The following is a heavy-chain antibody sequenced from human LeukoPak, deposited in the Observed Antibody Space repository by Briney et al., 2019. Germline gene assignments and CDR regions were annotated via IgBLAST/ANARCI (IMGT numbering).Heavy chain of an antibody. CDR2: IYYSGST. CDR3: ARLDGYFDWLLTIDY. J-gene: IGHJ4*02. CDR1: GGSISSSSYY. Sequence: SETLSLTCTVSGGSISSSSYYWGWIRQPPGKGLEWIGSIYYSGSTCYNPSLKSRVTISVDTSKNQFSLKLSSVTAADTALYYCARLDGYFDWLLTIDYWGQGTLVTVSS. V-gene: IGHV4-39*01. D-gene: IGHD3-9*01.